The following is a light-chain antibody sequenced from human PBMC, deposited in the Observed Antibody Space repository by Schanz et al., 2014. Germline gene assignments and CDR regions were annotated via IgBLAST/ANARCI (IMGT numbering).Light chain of an antibody. J-gene: IGKJ1*01. CDR2: GTS. CDR3: QQFNYWPQT. Sequence: EVVMTQSPATLSVSPGDRATLSCRASQSLSNNLAWYQQKPGQAPRLLIYGTSTRATGIPDRFSGSGSGTEFTLTISSLQSEDFAVYYCQQFNYWPQTFGQGTKVEIK. V-gene: IGKV3-15*01. CDR1: QSLSNN.